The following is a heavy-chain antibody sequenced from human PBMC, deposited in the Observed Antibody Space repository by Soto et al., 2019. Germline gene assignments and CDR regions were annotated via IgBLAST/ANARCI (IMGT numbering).Heavy chain of an antibody. Sequence: SETLSLTGAVYGGSFSAYYWSWCRRRPGKALEGRGEINQSGSTNDNPSLKSRVNISVDTSKNQFSLKLSSVTAADTAVYYCARGLSVLLWFGPKYYFDYWGQGTLVTVSS. V-gene: IGHV4-34*01. CDR2: INQSGST. J-gene: IGHJ4*02. CDR1: GGSFSAYY. D-gene: IGHD3-10*01. CDR3: ARGLSVLLWFGPKYYFDY.